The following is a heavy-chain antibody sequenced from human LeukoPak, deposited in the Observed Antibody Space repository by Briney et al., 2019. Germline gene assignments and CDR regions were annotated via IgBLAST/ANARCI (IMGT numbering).Heavy chain of an antibody. CDR3: ARGYSSSWYYFDY. J-gene: IGHJ4*02. Sequence: GGSLRLSCAASGFTFSSYGMHWVRQAPGKGLEWVAFIRYDGSNKYYADSVKGRFTISKDNSKNTLYLQMNSLRAEDTAVYYCARGYSSSWYYFDYWGQGTLVTVSS. CDR2: IRYDGSNK. CDR1: GFTFSSYG. V-gene: IGHV3-30*02. D-gene: IGHD6-13*01.